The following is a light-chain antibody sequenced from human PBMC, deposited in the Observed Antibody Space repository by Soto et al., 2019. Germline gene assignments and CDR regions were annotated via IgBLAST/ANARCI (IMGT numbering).Light chain of an antibody. J-gene: IGKJ1*01. CDR3: QQADSVPWT. Sequence: DIQLTQSPSSVSASVGDKVTITCRASQDINTWLAWYQQIPGTAPKLLIYAASALQRGVPSRFSGTGAGTDFSLTISGLRPEDFATYFCQQADSVPWTFGQGTKVEIK. CDR2: AAS. CDR1: QDINTW. V-gene: IGKV1-12*01.